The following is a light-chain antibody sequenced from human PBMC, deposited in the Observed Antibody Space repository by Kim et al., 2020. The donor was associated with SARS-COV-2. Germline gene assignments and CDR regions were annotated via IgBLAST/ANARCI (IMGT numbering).Light chain of an antibody. J-gene: IGLJ2*01. CDR3: QTWGTGIQV. CDR2: LNSDGSH. CDR1: SGHSSYA. V-gene: IGLV4-69*01. Sequence: ASVKLTCTQSSGHSSYAIAGHQQQPEKGPRYLMKLNSDGSHSKGDGIPDRFSGSSSGAERYLTISSLQSEDEADYYCQTWGTGIQVFGGGTQLTVL.